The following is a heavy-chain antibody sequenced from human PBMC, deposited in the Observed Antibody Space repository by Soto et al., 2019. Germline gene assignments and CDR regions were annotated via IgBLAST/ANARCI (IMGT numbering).Heavy chain of an antibody. J-gene: IGHJ4*02. V-gene: IGHV1-18*01. CDR2: ISAYNCNT. CDR1: GYTFTSSG. Sequence: QVQLVQSGAEVKKPGASVKVSCKASGYTFTSSGISWVRQAAGQGLEWLGWISAYNCNTNWAQKLQGRVTMTTDTTTSKAYEELRRLGADDTAVYYCARNGMIVGDAPARLHDPHDYWGQGTLVTVSS. D-gene: IGHD3-22*01. CDR3: ARNGMIVGDAPARLHDPHDY.